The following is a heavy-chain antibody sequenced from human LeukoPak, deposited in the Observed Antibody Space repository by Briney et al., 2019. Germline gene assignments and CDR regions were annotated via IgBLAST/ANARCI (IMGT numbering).Heavy chain of an antibody. CDR3: ATSSWWYYFDY. CDR1: GFTFSSYG. D-gene: IGHD6-13*01. CDR2: ISYDGSNK. V-gene: IGHV3-30*03. J-gene: IGHJ4*02. Sequence: GGSLRLSCAASGFTFSSYGMHWVRQAPGKGLEWVAVISYDGSNKYYADSVKGRFTISRDNSKNTLYLQMSSLGAEDTAVYYCATSSWWYYFDYWGQGTLVTVSS.